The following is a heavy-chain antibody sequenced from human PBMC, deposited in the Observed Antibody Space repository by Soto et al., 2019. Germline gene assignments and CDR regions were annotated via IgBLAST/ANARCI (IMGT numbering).Heavy chain of an antibody. V-gene: IGHV3-30*03. D-gene: IGHD3-9*01. CDR3: AILSPSRNYDIVTVGGYWDY. CDR1: GLNCINHG. Sequence: PKRVPYTVSGLNCINHGMHCVIKDPSKGLEWVAVISYDGSNKYYADSVKGRFTISRDNSTNTLYLQMNSLRAEHTAVYYCAILSPSRNYDIVTVGGYWDYWCQGILVTASS. J-gene: IGHJ4*02. CDR2: ISYDGSNK.